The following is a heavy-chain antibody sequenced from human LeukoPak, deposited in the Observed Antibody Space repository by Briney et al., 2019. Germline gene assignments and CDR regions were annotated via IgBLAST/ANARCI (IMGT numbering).Heavy chain of an antibody. CDR3: TTDRSVYYYDSSGYYPV. D-gene: IGHD3-22*01. CDR1: GFTFSSYW. Sequence: GGSLRLSCAASGFTFSSYWMSWVRQAPGKGLEWVGRIKSKTDGGTTDYAAPVKGRFTISRDDSKNTLYLQMNSLKTEDTAVYYCTTDRSVYYYDSSGYYPVWGQGTLVTVSS. J-gene: IGHJ4*02. CDR2: IKSKTDGGTT. V-gene: IGHV3-15*01.